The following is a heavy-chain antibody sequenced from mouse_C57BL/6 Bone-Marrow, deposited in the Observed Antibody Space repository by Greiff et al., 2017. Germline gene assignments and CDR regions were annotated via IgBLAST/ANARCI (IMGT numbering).Heavy chain of an antibody. Sequence: QVQLQQPGAELVKPGASLKLSCKASGYTFTSYWMPWVKQRPGQGLEWIGEIDPSDSYTNYNQKFKGKATLTVDTSSSTAYMQLSSLTSEDSAGYYCATIYDDYDWYFDVWGTGTTVTVSS. CDR1: GYTFTSYW. CDR3: ATIYDDYDWYFDV. V-gene: IGHV1-50*01. J-gene: IGHJ1*03. CDR2: IDPSDSYT. D-gene: IGHD2-4*01.